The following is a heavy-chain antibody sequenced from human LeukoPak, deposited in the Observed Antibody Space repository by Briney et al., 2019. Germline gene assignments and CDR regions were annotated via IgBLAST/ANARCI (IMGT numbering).Heavy chain of an antibody. CDR3: ARDDYGGNSGLFDY. CDR1: GYTFTGYY. CDR2: INPNSGGT. V-gene: IGHV1-2*02. D-gene: IGHD4-23*01. J-gene: IGHJ4*02. Sequence: ASVKVSCKASGYTFTGYYMHWVRQAPGQGLEWMGWINPNSGGTNYAQKFQGRVTMTRDTSISTAYMELKSLRSDDTAVYYCARDDYGGNSGLFDYWGQGTQVTVSS.